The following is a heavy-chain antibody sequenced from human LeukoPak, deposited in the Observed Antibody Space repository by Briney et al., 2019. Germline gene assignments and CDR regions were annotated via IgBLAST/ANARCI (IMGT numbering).Heavy chain of an antibody. D-gene: IGHD3-22*01. CDR2: ISSNGGST. CDR1: GLTFSYYA. V-gene: IGHV3-64D*09. Sequence: GGSLRLSCSASGLTFSYYAMHWVRQAAGKGLEFVSGISSNGGSTYYADLLKGRFTVSRDNSNNTLYLQMSSLRAEDTAIYYCAKGPTYDSLPYYFDYWGQGTLVTVSS. J-gene: IGHJ4*02. CDR3: AKGPTYDSLPYYFDY.